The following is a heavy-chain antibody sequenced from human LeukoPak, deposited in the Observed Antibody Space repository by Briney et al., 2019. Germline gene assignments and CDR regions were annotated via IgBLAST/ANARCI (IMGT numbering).Heavy chain of an antibody. V-gene: IGHV3-23*01. Sequence: GGSLRLSCAASEFPVSSNYMSWVRQAPGKGLEWVSAITGSGGSTYYADSVKGRFTISRDNSKNTLYLQMNSLRAEDTAVYYCAKGPCGSTSCLTYFDYWGQGTLVTVSS. CDR1: EFPVSSNY. CDR3: AKGPCGSTSCLTYFDY. CDR2: ITGSGGST. D-gene: IGHD2-2*01. J-gene: IGHJ4*02.